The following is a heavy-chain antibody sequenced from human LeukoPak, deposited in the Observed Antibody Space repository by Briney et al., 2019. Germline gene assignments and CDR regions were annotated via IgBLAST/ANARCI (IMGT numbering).Heavy chain of an antibody. J-gene: IGHJ5*02. CDR1: EFTFSSYA. CDR2: INHSGST. Sequence: PGGSLRLSCAASEFTFSSYAMQWVRQPPGKGLEWIGEINHSGSTNYNPSLKSRVTISVDTSKNQFSLKLSSVTAADTAVYYCARVGATVTTDWFDPWGQGTLVTVSS. V-gene: IGHV4-34*01. D-gene: IGHD4-17*01. CDR3: ARVGATVTTDWFDP.